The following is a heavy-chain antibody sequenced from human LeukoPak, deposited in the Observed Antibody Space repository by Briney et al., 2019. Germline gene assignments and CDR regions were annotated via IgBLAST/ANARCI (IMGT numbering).Heavy chain of an antibody. Sequence: SASTNYNPSLKSRLTISLDTSKTEFSLKLSSVTAADTAVYYCARDQSAYCGGDCYPASFDPWGQGTLVTVSS. V-gene: IGHV4-39*07. D-gene: IGHD2-21*01. CDR2: SAST. CDR3: ARDQSAYCGGDCYPASFDP. J-gene: IGHJ5*02.